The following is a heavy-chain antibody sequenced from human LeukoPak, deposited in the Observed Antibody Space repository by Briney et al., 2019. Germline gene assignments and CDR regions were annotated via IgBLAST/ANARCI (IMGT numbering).Heavy chain of an antibody. D-gene: IGHD2-15*01. V-gene: IGHV1-8*01. CDR2: MNPNSGNT. J-gene: IGHJ4*02. CDR1: GYSFTSSD. Sequence: ASVKVSCKASGYSFTSSDINWVRQATGQGLEWMGWMNPNSGNTGYAQKFQGRVTMTRNTSISTAYMELSSLRSEDTAVYYCARVIGYCSGGSCYPYYWGQGTLVTVSS. CDR3: ARVIGYCSGGSCYPYY.